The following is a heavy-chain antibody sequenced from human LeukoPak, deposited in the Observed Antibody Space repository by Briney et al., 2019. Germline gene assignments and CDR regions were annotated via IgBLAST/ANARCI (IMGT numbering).Heavy chain of an antibody. D-gene: IGHD6-13*01. J-gene: IGHJ4*02. V-gene: IGHV1-69*13. Sequence: GASVKVSCKASGGTFSSYAISWVRQAPGQGLEWMGGIIPIFGTANCAQKFQGRVTITADESTSTAYMELSSLRSEDTAVYYCARVKRYSSSWATYYFDYWGQGTLVTVSS. CDR2: IIPIFGTA. CDR3: ARVKRYSSSWATYYFDY. CDR1: GGTFSSYA.